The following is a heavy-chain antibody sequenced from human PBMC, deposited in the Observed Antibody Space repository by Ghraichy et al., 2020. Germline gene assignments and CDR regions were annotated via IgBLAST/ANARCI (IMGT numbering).Heavy chain of an antibody. V-gene: IGHV3-43*02. CDR2: ISGDGGST. D-gene: IGHD5-12*01. CDR1: GISFSSYA. CDR3: AKGGYDYDY. J-gene: IGHJ4*02. Sequence: GGSLRLSCAASGISFSSYAMHWVRQAPGKGLEWVSLISGDGGSTNYADSVKGRFTISRDNSKNSLYLQMNSLRSEDTALYYCAKGGYDYDYWGQGTLVTVSS.